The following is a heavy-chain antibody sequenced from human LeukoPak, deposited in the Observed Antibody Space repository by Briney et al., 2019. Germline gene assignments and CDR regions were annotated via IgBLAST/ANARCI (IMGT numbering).Heavy chain of an antibody. Sequence: PGGSLRLSCAASGFTFSSYWMSWVRQAPGKGLEWVANIKQDGSEKYYVDSVKGRFTISRDNAKNSLYLQMNSLRPEDTAVYYCAKTSQYSSGWFDYWGQGTLVTVSS. CDR3: AKTSQYSSGWFDY. J-gene: IGHJ4*02. CDR2: IKQDGSEK. D-gene: IGHD6-19*01. V-gene: IGHV3-7*03. CDR1: GFTFSSYW.